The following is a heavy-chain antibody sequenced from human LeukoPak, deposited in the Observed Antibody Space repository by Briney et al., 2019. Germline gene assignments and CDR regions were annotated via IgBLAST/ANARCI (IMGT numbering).Heavy chain of an antibody. J-gene: IGHJ6*02. Sequence: SETLSLTCTVSGGSISSYYWSWIRQPAGKGLEWIGRIYTGGSTNYNPSLKSRVTISVDTSKNQFSLKLSSVTAADTAVYYCARHGDYDFWSGYWPSYGMDVWGQGTTVTVSS. CDR3: ARHGDYDFWSGYWPSYGMDV. CDR1: GGSISSYY. D-gene: IGHD3-3*01. V-gene: IGHV4-4*07. CDR2: IYTGGST.